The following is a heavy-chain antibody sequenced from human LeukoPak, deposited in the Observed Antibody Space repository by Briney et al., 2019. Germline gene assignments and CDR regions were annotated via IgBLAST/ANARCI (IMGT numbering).Heavy chain of an antibody. CDR1: GVTLSGYW. CDR3: MSSGDSGH. Sequence: GGSLRLSCAAFGVTLSGYWMQRVRQAPGKGLLCVSRISPDGSTTTYADSVKGRFTISRDNAKKTLYLQMNSLRAEDTAVYYCMSSGDSGHWGQGTLVTVSS. V-gene: IGHV3-74*01. J-gene: IGHJ4*02. D-gene: IGHD3-3*01. CDR2: ISPDGSTT.